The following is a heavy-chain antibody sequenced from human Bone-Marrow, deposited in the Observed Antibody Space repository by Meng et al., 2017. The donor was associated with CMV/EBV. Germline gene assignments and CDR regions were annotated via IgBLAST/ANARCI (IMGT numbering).Heavy chain of an antibody. CDR2: IYSGGST. Sequence: GESLKISCAASGFTFSDYYMSWVRQAPGKGLEWVSVIYSGGSTYYADSVKGRFTISRDNSKNTLYLQMNSLRAEDTAVYYCAKEGSYNPYYFDYWGQGTLVTVSS. D-gene: IGHD1-26*01. CDR1: GFTFSDYY. CDR3: AKEGSYNPYYFDY. V-gene: IGHV3-53*01. J-gene: IGHJ4*02.